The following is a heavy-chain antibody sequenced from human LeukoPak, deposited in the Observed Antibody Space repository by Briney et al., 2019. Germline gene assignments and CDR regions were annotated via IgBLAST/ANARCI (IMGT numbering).Heavy chain of an antibody. CDR3: ARLGYCSGGSCYSSYYFDY. CDR1: GFTFSSYW. Sequence: GGSLRLSCAASGFTFSSYWMSWVCQAPGKGLEWVANIKQEGSEKYYVESVKGRFTISRDNAKNSLYLQMNSLRAEDTAVYYCARLGYCSGGSCYSSYYFDYWGQGTLVTVSS. V-gene: IGHV3-7*01. J-gene: IGHJ4*02. D-gene: IGHD2-15*01. CDR2: IKQEGSEK.